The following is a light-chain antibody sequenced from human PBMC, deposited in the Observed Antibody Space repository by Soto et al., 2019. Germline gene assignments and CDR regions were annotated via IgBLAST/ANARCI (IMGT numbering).Light chain of an antibody. CDR3: GTWDSSLSVYV. Sequence: QSVLTQPPSVSAAPGQKVTISCSGSSSNIGNNYVSWYQQLPGTAPKLLIYDNNKRPSGIPDRFSGSKSGTSATLGITGLQTGDEADYHCGTWDSSLSVYVFGTGTKLTVL. CDR1: SSNIGNNY. V-gene: IGLV1-51*01. CDR2: DNN. J-gene: IGLJ1*01.